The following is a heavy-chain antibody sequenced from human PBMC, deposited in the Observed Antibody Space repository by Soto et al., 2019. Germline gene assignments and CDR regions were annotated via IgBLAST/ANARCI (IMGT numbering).Heavy chain of an antibody. V-gene: IGHV4-59*08. Sequence: PSETLSLTCTVSGGSISSYYWSWIRQPPGEGLEWIGYIYYSGSTNYNPSLKSRVTISVDTSKNQFSLKLSSVTAADTAVYYCARRGRTENWFDPWGQGTLVTVSS. J-gene: IGHJ5*02. CDR3: ARRGRTENWFDP. CDR1: GGSISSYY. D-gene: IGHD2-21*02. CDR2: IYYSGST.